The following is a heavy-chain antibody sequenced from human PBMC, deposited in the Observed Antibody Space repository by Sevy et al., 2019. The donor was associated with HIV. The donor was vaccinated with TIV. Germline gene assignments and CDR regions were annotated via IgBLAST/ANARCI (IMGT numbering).Heavy chain of an antibody. J-gene: IGHJ4*02. D-gene: IGHD3-22*01. CDR1: GYTLNELS. Sequence: ASVKVSCKVSGYTLNELSMHWVRQAPGKGLEWMGSFDPEDGETIYAQKFQGRVTMTEDTSTDTAYMELSSLRSEDTAVYYCATAREYYYESSGYFDYWGQGTLVTVSS. V-gene: IGHV1-24*01. CDR3: ATAREYYYESSGYFDY. CDR2: FDPEDGET.